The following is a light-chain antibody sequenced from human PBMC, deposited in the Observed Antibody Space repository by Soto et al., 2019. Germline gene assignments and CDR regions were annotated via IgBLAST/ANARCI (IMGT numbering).Light chain of an antibody. CDR2: GAS. J-gene: IGKJ1*01. Sequence: EIVLTQSPGTLSLSPGERATLSCRASQSVSSSYLAWYQQKPGQAPRLLIYGASSRATGIPDRFSGSGSGTDFTLTISRLEPEDFAVYYCQQYGSSQTFGQGTKLDIK. CDR1: QSVSSSY. V-gene: IGKV3-20*01. CDR3: QQYGSSQT.